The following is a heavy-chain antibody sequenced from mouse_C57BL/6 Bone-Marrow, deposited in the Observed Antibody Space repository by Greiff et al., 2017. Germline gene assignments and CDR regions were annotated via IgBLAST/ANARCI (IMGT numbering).Heavy chain of an antibody. D-gene: IGHD1-3*01. V-gene: IGHV1-7*01. CDR3: ANNFFFDY. J-gene: IGHJ2*01. CDR2: INPSSGYT. Sequence: QVQLQQSGAELAKPGASVKLSCKASVYTFTSYWLHWVKQRPGQGLEWIGYINPSSGYTKYNQKFKDKATLTADQSSSTAYMQLSSLTYEDSAVYYCANNFFFDYWGQGTTRTVSS. CDR1: VYTFTSYW.